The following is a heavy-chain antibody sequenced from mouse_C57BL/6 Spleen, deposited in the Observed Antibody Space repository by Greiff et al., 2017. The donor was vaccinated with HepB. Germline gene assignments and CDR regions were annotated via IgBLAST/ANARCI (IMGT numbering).Heavy chain of an antibody. Sequence: DVQLVESGGGLVQPGGSLSLSCAASGFTFTDYYMSWVRQPPGKALEWLGFIRNKANGYTTEYSASVKGRFTISRDNSQSILYLQMNALRAEDSATYYCARYPLSGTGVYYFDYWGQGTTLTVSS. J-gene: IGHJ2*01. D-gene: IGHD4-1*01. CDR1: GFTFTDYY. CDR3: ARYPLSGTGVYYFDY. V-gene: IGHV7-3*01. CDR2: IRNKANGYTT.